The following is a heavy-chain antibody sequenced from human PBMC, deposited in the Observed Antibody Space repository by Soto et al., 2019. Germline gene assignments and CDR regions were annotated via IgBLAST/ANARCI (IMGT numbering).Heavy chain of an antibody. CDR3: AHKGGGDRILDY. D-gene: IGHD3-16*01. J-gene: IGHJ4*02. V-gene: IGHV2-5*02. Sequence: QITLKESGPTLVKPTQTLTLTCAFSGFSLRTNGVGVGWIRQPPGKALEWLALIYWDGYKHYSPSLKSRLTIPEDPPKNQVVLTMTNMDPVDTATYYCAHKGGGDRILDYWGQGTLVTVSS. CDR1: GFSLRTNGVG. CDR2: IYWDGYK.